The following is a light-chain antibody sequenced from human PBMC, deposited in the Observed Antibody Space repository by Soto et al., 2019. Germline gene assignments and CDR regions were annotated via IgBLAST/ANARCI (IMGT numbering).Light chain of an antibody. V-gene: IGLV2-14*03. CDR2: DVN. CDR1: SSDIGAYNF. Sequence: QSVLTQPASVSGSPGQSITISCTGTSSDIGAYNFVSWYQQHPGKAPKLMLYDVNIRPSGVFNRFSGSKSGNTASLTISGLQAEDGADYYSTSWTTGTIMIFGGGTKPTVL. CDR3: TSWTTGTIMI. J-gene: IGLJ2*01.